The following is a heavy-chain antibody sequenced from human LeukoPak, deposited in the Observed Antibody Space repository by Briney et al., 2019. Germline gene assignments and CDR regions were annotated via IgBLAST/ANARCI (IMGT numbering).Heavy chain of an antibody. V-gene: IGHV1-18*01. J-gene: IGHJ4*02. CDR1: GYTFTSYG. Sequence: ASVKVSCKASGYTFTSYGISWVRQAPGQGLEWMGWISAYNGNTNYAQKLQGRVTMTTDTSTSTAYMELRSLRSDDTAVYYCARDPGQLYGGSYYGTRERQFDYWGQGTLVTVSS. CDR2: ISAYNGNT. CDR3: ARDPGQLYGGSYYGTRERQFDY. D-gene: IGHD1-26*01.